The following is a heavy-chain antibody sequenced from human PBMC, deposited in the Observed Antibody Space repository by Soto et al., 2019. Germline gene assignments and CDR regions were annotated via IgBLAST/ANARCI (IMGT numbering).Heavy chain of an antibody. CDR2: ISGSGEST. V-gene: IGHV3-23*01. CDR1: GFTFSSYA. CDR3: ARAPGVGWYLFYFDY. Sequence: GGSLRLSCAASGFTFSSYAMSWVRQAPGKGLEWLSAISGSGESTYYADSVKGLFTISRDNSKSTLYLQMNSLRAEDTAVYYCARAPGVGWYLFYFDYWGQGTLVTVSS. D-gene: IGHD6-19*01. J-gene: IGHJ4*02.